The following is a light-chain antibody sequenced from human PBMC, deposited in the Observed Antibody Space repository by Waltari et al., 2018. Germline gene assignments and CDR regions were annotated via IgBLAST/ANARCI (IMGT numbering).Light chain of an antibody. V-gene: IGLV6-57*01. CDR2: ENN. CDR3: QSYDSSNRGV. J-gene: IGLJ3*02. Sequence: NFMLTQPHSVSESPGKTVTISCTRSSGSIASTYVQWSQQRPGSSPTPVIYENNQRPSGVPDRFSGSIDSSSNSASLTISGLKTEDEADYYCQSYDSSNRGVFGGGTKLTVL. CDR1: SGSIASTY.